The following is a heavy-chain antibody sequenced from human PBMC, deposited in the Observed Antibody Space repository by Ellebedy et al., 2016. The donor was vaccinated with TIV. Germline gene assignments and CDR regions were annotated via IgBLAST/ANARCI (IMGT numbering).Heavy chain of an antibody. D-gene: IGHD3-22*01. Sequence: GESLKISCAASGFVFHTYAVHWVRQAPGKGLEWVALISFDGSNKLYADSVKGRFTISRDNAKNTLSLQMNSLGGDDTAVYYCAGGSPDYYDNRPYPFDLWGQGTMVTVSS. CDR1: GFVFHTYA. V-gene: IGHV3-30*04. CDR3: AGGSPDYYDNRPYPFDL. J-gene: IGHJ3*01. CDR2: ISFDGSNK.